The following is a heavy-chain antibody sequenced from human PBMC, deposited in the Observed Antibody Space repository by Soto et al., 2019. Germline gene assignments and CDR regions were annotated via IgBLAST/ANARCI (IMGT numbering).Heavy chain of an antibody. J-gene: IGHJ3*02. Sequence: PGGSLRLSCAASGFPFRTFAMTWVRQAPGKGLEWVSTISGSGDTTYHADSVKGRFTISRDNSKNTVYLQMNSLRAEDTALYYCAKEDEFGDYENDAFDMWGQGTMVTVSS. V-gene: IGHV3-23*01. CDR1: GFPFRTFA. D-gene: IGHD4-17*01. CDR2: ISGSGDTT. CDR3: AKEDEFGDYENDAFDM.